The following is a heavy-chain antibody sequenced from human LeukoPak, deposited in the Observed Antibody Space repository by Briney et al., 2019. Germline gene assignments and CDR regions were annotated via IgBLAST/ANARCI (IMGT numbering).Heavy chain of an antibody. D-gene: IGHD5-18*01. CDR1: GGSISTYY. CDR2: IYYSGST. CDR3: AREYIYGAFDI. J-gene: IGHJ3*02. V-gene: IGHV4-59*01. Sequence: SETLSLTCTVSGGSISTYYWSWIWQPPGKGLEWIGYIYYSGSTNYNPSLKSRVTISVDTSKNQFSLKLTSVTAADTAVYYCAREYIYGAFDIWGQGTMVTVSS.